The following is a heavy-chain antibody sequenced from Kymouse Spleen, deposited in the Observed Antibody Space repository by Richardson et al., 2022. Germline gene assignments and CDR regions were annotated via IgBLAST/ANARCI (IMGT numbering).Heavy chain of an antibody. Sequence: QVQLVESGGGVVQPGRSLRLSCAASGFTFSSYGMHWVRQAPGKGLEWVAVIWYDGSNKYYADSVKGRFTISRDNSKNTLYLQMNSLRAEDTAVYYCARGCSSTSCYHYYYYGMDVWGQGTTVTVSS. V-gene: IGHV3-33*01. J-gene: IGHJ6*02. CDR2: IWYDGSNK. D-gene: IGHD2-2*02. CDR1: GFTFSSYG. CDR3: ARGCSSTSCYHYYYYGMDV.